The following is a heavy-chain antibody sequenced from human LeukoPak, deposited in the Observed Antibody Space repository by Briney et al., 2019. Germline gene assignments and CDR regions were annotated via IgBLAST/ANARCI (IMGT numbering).Heavy chain of an antibody. Sequence: GGSLRLSCAASGFTFSSCEMNWVRQAPGKGLEWVSYISSSGSTIYYADSVKGRFTISRDNAKNSLYLQMNSLRAEDTAIYYCARCGRGYDSSGYYSYWSQGTLVTVSS. CDR3: ARCGRGYDSSGYYSY. D-gene: IGHD3-22*01. CDR2: ISSSGSTI. J-gene: IGHJ4*02. V-gene: IGHV3-48*03. CDR1: GFTFSSCE.